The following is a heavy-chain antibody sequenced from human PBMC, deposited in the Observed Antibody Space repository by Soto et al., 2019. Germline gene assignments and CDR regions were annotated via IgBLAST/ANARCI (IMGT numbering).Heavy chain of an antibody. D-gene: IGHD2-15*01. Sequence: QVQLVQSGAEVKKPGASVKISCKASGYTFTRYTMNWVRQAPGQRLEWMGWINPDNGNTKSSQKFQDRVIITSGTPARTAYMDLSSLRSEDTAVYYCERGIATGQLVPWGQGTLVTVSS. CDR1: GYTFTRYT. CDR3: ERGIATGQLVP. J-gene: IGHJ5*02. V-gene: IGHV1-3*01. CDR2: INPDNGNT.